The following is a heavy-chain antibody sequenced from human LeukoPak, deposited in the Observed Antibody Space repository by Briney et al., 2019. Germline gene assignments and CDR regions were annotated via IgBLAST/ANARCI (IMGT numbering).Heavy chain of an antibody. CDR3: ARGNRAVAGTFYLPTPDAFDI. J-gene: IGHJ3*02. CDR1: GGTFSSYA. D-gene: IGHD6-19*01. CDR2: IIPIFGTA. Sequence: GASVKVSCKASGGTFSSYAISWVRQAPGQGLEWMGGIIPIFGTANYAQKFQGRVTITADESTSTAYMELSSLRSEDTAVYYCARGNRAVAGTFYLPTPDAFDIWGQGTMVTVSS. V-gene: IGHV1-69*13.